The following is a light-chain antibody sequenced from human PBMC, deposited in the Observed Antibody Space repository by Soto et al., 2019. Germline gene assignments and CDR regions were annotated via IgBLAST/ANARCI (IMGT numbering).Light chain of an antibody. J-gene: IGKJ4*01. Sequence: DIQMTQSPSTLSASVGDRVTITCRASQSISTWLAWYQQKPGKAPKLLIYKASSLEGGVPSRFGGSGSGTLFNITISSLHPDDFATYYGQQYNTYPLTGGGGTTVDIK. CDR3: QQYNTYPLT. CDR2: KAS. V-gene: IGKV1-5*03. CDR1: QSISTW.